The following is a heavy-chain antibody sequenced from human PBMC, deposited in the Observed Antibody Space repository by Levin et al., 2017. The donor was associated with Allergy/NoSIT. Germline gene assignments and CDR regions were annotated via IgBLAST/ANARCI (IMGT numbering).Heavy chain of an antibody. Sequence: GESLKISCPASGFTFSNYWMHWVRQAPGKGLVWVSHINSDGSNTNYADSVKGRFTISRDNAKNTLYLQMNSLRAEDTAVYYCARGGCSSTSCLDSWGQGTLVTVSP. D-gene: IGHD2-2*01. CDR1: GFTFSNYW. CDR3: ARGGCSSTSCLDS. CDR2: INSDGSNT. J-gene: IGHJ5*01. V-gene: IGHV3-74*01.